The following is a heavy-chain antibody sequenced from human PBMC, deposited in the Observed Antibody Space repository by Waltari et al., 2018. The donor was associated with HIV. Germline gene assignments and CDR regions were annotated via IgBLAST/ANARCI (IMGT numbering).Heavy chain of an antibody. CDR3: ARERTWLHNDAFDI. D-gene: IGHD5-12*01. CDR1: GFPFSRYS. CDR2: ISRTGSTI. V-gene: IGHV3-48*02. Sequence: EVQLVESGGDLVQPGGSLRLSCAASGFPFSRYSMNWVRQAPGKWLEYGAYISRTGSTIYYADYVKGRFTSARDNAKNSLYLQMNSLRDEDTAVYYCARERTWLHNDAFDIWGQGTLVTVSS. J-gene: IGHJ3*02.